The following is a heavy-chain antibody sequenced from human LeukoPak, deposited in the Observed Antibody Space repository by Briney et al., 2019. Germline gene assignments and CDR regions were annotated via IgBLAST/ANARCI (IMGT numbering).Heavy chain of an antibody. J-gene: IGHJ4*02. D-gene: IGHD6-19*01. CDR2: ISPSGGST. CDR3: ARDLISGWSIDY. Sequence: GASVKVSCKASGYTFTSYYMHWVRQAPGQGLEWMGIISPSGGSTSYAQKFQGRVAMTRDTSTSTVYMELSSLRSEDTAVYYCARDLISGWSIDYWGQGTLVTVSS. V-gene: IGHV1-46*01. CDR1: GYTFTSYY.